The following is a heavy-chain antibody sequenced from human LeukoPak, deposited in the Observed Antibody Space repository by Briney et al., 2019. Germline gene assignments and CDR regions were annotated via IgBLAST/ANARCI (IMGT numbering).Heavy chain of an antibody. CDR3: ARAGPYYYYMDV. CDR2: IYYSGST. V-gene: IGHV4-59*01. D-gene: IGHD1-14*01. J-gene: IGHJ6*03. Sequence: SETLSLTCTVSGGSISSSYWSWIRQPPGKGLEWIGYIYYSGSTNYNPSLKSRVTISVDTSKNQFSLKLSSVTAADTAVYYCARAGPYYYYMDVWGKGTTVTVSS. CDR1: GGSISSSY.